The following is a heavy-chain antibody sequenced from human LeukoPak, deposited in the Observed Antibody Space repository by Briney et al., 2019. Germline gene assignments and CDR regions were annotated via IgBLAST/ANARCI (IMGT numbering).Heavy chain of an antibody. Sequence: ASVKVSCKASGYTFTSYDINWVRQATGQGLEWMGWMNPNSRNTGYAQKFQGRVTITRNTSISTAYMELSSLRSEDTAVYYCARDRHRRHYYDSGLHPPLDYWGQGTLVTVSS. D-gene: IGHD3-22*01. CDR3: ARDRHRRHYYDSGLHPPLDY. V-gene: IGHV1-8*03. CDR1: GYTFTSYD. J-gene: IGHJ4*02. CDR2: MNPNSRNT.